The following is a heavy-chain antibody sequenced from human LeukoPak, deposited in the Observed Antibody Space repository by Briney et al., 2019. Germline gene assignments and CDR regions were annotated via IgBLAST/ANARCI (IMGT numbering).Heavy chain of an antibody. CDR2: ISHDGNDK. Sequence: PGGSLRLSCPASGFTFSSYAMHWVRQAPGKGLEWVAFISHDGNDKYFADSVRGRFTISRDISKNTLYLQMNSLRAEDTAVYYCARSSISPHYYFYYMDVWGKGTTVTVSS. CDR3: ARSSISPHYYFYYMDV. CDR1: GFTFSSYA. V-gene: IGHV3-30*01. J-gene: IGHJ6*03. D-gene: IGHD2-2*01.